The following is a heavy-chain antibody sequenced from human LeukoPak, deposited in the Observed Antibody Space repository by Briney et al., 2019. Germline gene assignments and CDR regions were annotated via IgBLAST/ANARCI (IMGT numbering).Heavy chain of an antibody. D-gene: IGHD4-11*01. J-gene: IGHJ4*02. V-gene: IGHV3-7*01. CDR1: GFTFTNYW. CDR2: IKQDGSEK. CDR3: ARDAYRDRYFDY. Sequence: GGSLRLSCAASGFTFTNYWMSWVRQAPGKGLEWVANIKQDGSEKYYVDSVKGRFTISRDNAKNSLYLQMNSLRAEDTAVYYCARDAYRDRYFDYWGQGTLVTVSS.